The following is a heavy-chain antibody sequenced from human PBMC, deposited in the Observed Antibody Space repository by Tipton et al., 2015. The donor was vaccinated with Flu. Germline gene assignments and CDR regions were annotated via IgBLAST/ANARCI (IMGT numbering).Heavy chain of an antibody. Sequence: LRLSCTVSGGSISSGSYYWSWIRQPAGKGLEWIGRIYTSGSTNYNPSLKSRVTISVDTSKNQFSLKLSSVTAADAAVYYCARGVIYYDSSGPITDAFDIWGQGTMVTVSS. D-gene: IGHD3-22*01. CDR3: ARGVIYYDSSGPITDAFDI. CDR1: GGSISSGSYY. J-gene: IGHJ3*02. CDR2: IYTSGST. V-gene: IGHV4-61*02.